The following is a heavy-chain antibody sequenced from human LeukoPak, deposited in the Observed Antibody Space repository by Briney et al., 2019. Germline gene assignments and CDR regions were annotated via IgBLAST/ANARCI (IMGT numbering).Heavy chain of an antibody. J-gene: IGHJ3*02. CDR3: TKHRGGWIDAFDI. CDR2: ISGSGGSS. CDR1: GFTFSSYA. V-gene: IGHV3-23*01. D-gene: IGHD5-12*01. Sequence: GESLKISCAASGFTFSSYAMTWVRQAPGKGLEWVSGISGSGGSSYSADSVKGRFTISRDNSKKTLYMQMNSLRAEDTAVYYCTKHRGGWIDAFDIWGQGTMVTVSS.